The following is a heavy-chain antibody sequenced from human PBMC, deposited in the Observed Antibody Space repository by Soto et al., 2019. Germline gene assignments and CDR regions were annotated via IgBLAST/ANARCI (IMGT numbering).Heavy chain of an antibody. CDR2: MNPNSGNT. Sequence: QVQLVQSGAEVKKPGASVKVSCKASGYTFTSYDINWVRQATGQGLEYLGWMNPNSGNTAYVQKVQGRVTMTWYTSITTAYMELSSLRSEDTAVYFCARGIKYGAYSRWFDPWGQGTLVTVSS. CDR3: ARGIKYGAYSRWFDP. V-gene: IGHV1-8*01. D-gene: IGHD4-17*01. CDR1: GYTFTSYD. J-gene: IGHJ5*02.